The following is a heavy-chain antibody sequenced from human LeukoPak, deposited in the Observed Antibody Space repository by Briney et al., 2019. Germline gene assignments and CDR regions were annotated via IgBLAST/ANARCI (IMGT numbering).Heavy chain of an antibody. CDR1: SGSINNYY. Sequence: KSSETLSLTCTVSSGSINNYYWSWIRQPPGKGLEWIGYIYYNGNTNYNPSLKSRVTISVDTSKNHFSLRLSSVTAADTAVYYCARDYYGSGSYYKIPYWYFDLWGRGTLVTVSS. V-gene: IGHV4-59*01. CDR3: ARDYYGSGSYYKIPYWYFDL. CDR2: IYYNGNT. D-gene: IGHD3-10*01. J-gene: IGHJ2*01.